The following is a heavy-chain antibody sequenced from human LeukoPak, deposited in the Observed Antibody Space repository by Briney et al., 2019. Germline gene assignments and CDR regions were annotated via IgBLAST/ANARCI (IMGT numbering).Heavy chain of an antibody. V-gene: IGHV1-18*01. CDR3: ARKGCFDNCYLFDY. D-gene: IGHD1-20*01. CDR2: INTNNGNT. CDR1: GSTFSTYG. J-gene: IGHJ4*02. Sequence: GASVKLSCKASGSTFSTYGINWVRQAPGQGLEWMGWINTNNGNTNYAQKFQGRVTMTRDTSTSTAYMELRSLGSDDTAVYYCARKGCFDNCYLFDYWGQGTLVTVSS.